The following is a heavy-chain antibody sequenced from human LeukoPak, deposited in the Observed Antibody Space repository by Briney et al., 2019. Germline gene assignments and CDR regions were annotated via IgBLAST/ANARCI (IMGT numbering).Heavy chain of an antibody. CDR2: IYYSGST. CDR1: GGSISSYY. D-gene: IGHD7-27*01. CDR3: ATNTGTVFDY. V-gene: IGHV4-59*01. Sequence: SETLSLTCTVSGGSISSYYWSRIRQPPGKGLEWIGYIYYSGSTSYNPSLKSRVTISVDTSKNQFSLKLNSVTAADTAVYYCATNTGTVFDYWGQGALVTVSS. J-gene: IGHJ4*02.